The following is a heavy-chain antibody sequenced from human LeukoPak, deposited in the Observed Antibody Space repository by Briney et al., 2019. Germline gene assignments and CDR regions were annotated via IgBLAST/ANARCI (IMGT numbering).Heavy chain of an antibody. D-gene: IGHD1-1*01. CDR2: IDDRGSPI. CDR1: GFSFSRYS. J-gene: IGHJ4*02. CDR3: VRGGTGNGNYFDF. V-gene: IGHV3-48*01. Sequence: GGSLRLSCAASGFSFSRYSMNWVRQAPGKGLEWLSYIDDRGSPIKYADSVKGRFTISRDNAKNSLSLQMNGLRGEDTAVYYCVRGGTGNGNYFDFWGQGTLVTVSS.